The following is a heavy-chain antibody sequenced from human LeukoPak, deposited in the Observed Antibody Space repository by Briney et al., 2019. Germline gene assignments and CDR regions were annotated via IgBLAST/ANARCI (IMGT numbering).Heavy chain of an antibody. CDR3: ARAKFVFGELEYYYYYMDV. CDR1: GGSISSSSYY. V-gene: IGHV4-39*01. CDR2: IYYSGST. Sequence: PSETLSLTCTVSGGSISSSSYYWGWIRQPPGKGLEWIGSIYYSGSTFDNPSLRSRVTISVDTSKNQFSLKLSSVTAADTAVYYCARAKFVFGELEYYYYYMDVWGKGTTVTISS. D-gene: IGHD3-10*02. J-gene: IGHJ6*03.